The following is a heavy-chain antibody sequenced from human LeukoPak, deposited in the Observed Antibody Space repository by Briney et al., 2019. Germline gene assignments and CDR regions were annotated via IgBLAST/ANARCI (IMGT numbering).Heavy chain of an antibody. Sequence: PSETLSLTCTVSGGSISSSSCYWGWIRQPPGKGLEWIGSIYYSGSTYYNPSLKSRVTISVDTSKNQFSLKLSSVTAADTAVYYCASVYSSGWYIEYFQHWGQGTLVTVSS. CDR3: ASVYSSGWYIEYFQH. CDR2: IYYSGST. V-gene: IGHV4-39*01. D-gene: IGHD6-19*01. J-gene: IGHJ1*01. CDR1: GGSISSSSCY.